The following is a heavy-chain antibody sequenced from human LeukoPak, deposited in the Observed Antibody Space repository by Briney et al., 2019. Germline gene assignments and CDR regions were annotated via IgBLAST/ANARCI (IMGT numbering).Heavy chain of an antibody. Sequence: PGGSLRPSCAASGFTFSSYAMHWVRQAPGKGLEWGAVISYDGSNKYYADSVKGRFTISRDNSKNTLYLQMNSLRAEDTAVYYCAKSYYYDKLAYYWGQGTLVTVSS. CDR3: AKSYYYDKLAYY. V-gene: IGHV3-30*18. J-gene: IGHJ4*02. CDR1: GFTFSSYA. D-gene: IGHD3-22*01. CDR2: ISYDGSNK.